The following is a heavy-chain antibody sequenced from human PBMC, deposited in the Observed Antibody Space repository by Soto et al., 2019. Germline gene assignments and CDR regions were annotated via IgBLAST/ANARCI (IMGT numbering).Heavy chain of an antibody. D-gene: IGHD6-13*01. J-gene: IGHJ6*02. Sequence: GGSLRLSCAASGFTFSNAWMSWVRQAPGQGLEWVGRIKSKTDGGTTDYAAPVKGRFTISRDDSKNTLYLQMNSLKTEDTAVYYCTTDESSSPLYYYYYGMDVWGQGTTVTVSS. CDR3: TTDESSSPLYYYYYGMDV. CDR1: GFTFSNAW. CDR2: IKSKTDGGTT. V-gene: IGHV3-15*01.